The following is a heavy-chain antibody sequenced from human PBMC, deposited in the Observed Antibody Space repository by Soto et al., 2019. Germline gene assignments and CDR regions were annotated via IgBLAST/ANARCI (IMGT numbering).Heavy chain of an antibody. CDR3: ASSRWGYYFDY. CDR1: GGSFSGYY. Sequence: SETLSLTCAVYGGSFSGYYWSWIRQPPGKGLEWIGEINHSGSTNYNPSLKSRVTISVDTSKNQFSLKLSSVTAADTAVYYCASSRWGYYFDYWGQGTLVTVSS. CDR2: INHSGST. J-gene: IGHJ4*02. D-gene: IGHD2-21*01. V-gene: IGHV4-34*01.